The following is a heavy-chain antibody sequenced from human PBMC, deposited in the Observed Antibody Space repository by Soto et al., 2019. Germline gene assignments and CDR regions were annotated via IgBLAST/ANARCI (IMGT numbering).Heavy chain of an antibody. CDR2: IWYDGSNK. D-gene: IGHD6-6*01. V-gene: IGHV3-33*01. CDR3: ARDMILGSSSSSVRSLFDY. CDR1: GFTFSSYG. Sequence: QVQLVESGGGVVQPGRSLRLSCAASGFTFSSYGMHWVRQAPGKGLEWVAVIWYDGSNKYYADSVKGRFTISRDNSKNTLYLQMNSLRAEDTAAYYCARDMILGSSSSSVRSLFDYWGQGTLVTVSS. J-gene: IGHJ4*02.